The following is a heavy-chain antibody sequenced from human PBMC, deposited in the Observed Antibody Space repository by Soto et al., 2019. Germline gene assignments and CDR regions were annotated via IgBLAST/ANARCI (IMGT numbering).Heavy chain of an antibody. CDR3: ARTGYDRSGYFVEYYFDY. D-gene: IGHD3-22*01. CDR1: GFTFSKYA. Sequence: QVQLVESGGGVVQPERSLRLSCAASGFTFSKYAMHWVRQARGTGLEWVAVISNDGSNPYYADSVKGRFTISRDNSKNTLYLQMTRLREEDTAVYYCARTGYDRSGYFVEYYFDYWGQGTLVTVSS. CDR2: ISNDGSNP. J-gene: IGHJ4*02. V-gene: IGHV3-30-3*01.